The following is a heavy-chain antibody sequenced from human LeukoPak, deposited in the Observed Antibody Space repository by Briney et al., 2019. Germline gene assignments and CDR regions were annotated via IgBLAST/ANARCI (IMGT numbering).Heavy chain of an antibody. CDR1: GFTFSSYG. CDR2: IRYDGSNK. V-gene: IGHV3-30*02. J-gene: IGHJ4*02. CDR3: ANGVNDIVVVPAAIDY. D-gene: IGHD2-2*01. Sequence: GGSLRLSCAASGFTFSSYGMHWVRQAPGKGLEWVAFIRYDGSNKYYADSVKGRFTISRDNSKNTLYLQMNSLRAEDTAVYYCANGVNDIVVVPAAIDYWGQGTLVTVSS.